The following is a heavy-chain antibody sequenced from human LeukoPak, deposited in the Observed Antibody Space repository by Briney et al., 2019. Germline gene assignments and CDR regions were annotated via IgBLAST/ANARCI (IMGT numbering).Heavy chain of an antibody. J-gene: IGHJ4*02. V-gene: IGHV4-61*02. CDR2: IYTSGST. CDR1: GGSISSSSYY. Sequence: PSETLPLTCTVSGGSISSSSYYWSWIRQPAGKGLEWIGRIYTSGSTNYNPSLKSRVTMSVDTSKNQFSLKLSSVTAADTAVYYCASDYYGSGSQNDYWGQGTLVTVSS. D-gene: IGHD3-10*01. CDR3: ASDYYGSGSQNDY.